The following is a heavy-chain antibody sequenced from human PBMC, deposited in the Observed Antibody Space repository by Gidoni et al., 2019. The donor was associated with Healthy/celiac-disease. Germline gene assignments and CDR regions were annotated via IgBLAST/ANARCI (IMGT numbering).Heavy chain of an antibody. CDR1: GFTFSSYA. Sequence: EVQLVESGGGLVKPGGSLRLSCSASGFTFSSYAMHWVRKAPGKGLEYVSAISSKGGSTYYADSVQGRFTISRDNSKNTLYLQMSSLRAEDTAVYYCVKEGLKDFVVVPAAMGVPASVDVWGKGTTVTVSS. J-gene: IGHJ6*04. V-gene: IGHV3-64D*06. CDR3: VKEGLKDFVVVPAAMGVPASVDV. D-gene: IGHD2-2*01. CDR2: ISSKGGST.